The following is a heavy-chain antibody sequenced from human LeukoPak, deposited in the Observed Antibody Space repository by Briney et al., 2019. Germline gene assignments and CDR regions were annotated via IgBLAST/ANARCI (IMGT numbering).Heavy chain of an antibody. Sequence: GESLKISCKASGYDFTTYWIGWVRQMPGKGLEWMGIVYPADSDIRYSPSFQGHVTMSADKSISTAYLQWSSLKASYTAMYYCARSTSWLWSSRATFDYWGQGTLVTVS. V-gene: IGHV5-51*01. CDR1: GYDFTTYW. CDR2: VYPADSDI. CDR3: ARSTSWLWSSRATFDY. D-gene: IGHD2-2*01. J-gene: IGHJ4*02.